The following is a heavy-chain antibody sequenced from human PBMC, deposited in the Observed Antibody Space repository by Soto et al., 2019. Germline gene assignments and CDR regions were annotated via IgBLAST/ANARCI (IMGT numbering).Heavy chain of an antibody. CDR3: AREMGYYYDSSGYRENYAFDI. J-gene: IGHJ3*02. Sequence: QVQLVQSGAEVKKPGASVKVSCKASGYTFTSYGISWLRQAPGQGLEWMGWISAYNGNTNYAQKLQGRVTMTSDTSTRTAYMALRSLRSDDTAVYYCAREMGYYYDSSGYRENYAFDICGQGTMVTVSS. D-gene: IGHD3-22*01. CDR2: ISAYNGNT. V-gene: IGHV1-18*01. CDR1: GYTFTSYG.